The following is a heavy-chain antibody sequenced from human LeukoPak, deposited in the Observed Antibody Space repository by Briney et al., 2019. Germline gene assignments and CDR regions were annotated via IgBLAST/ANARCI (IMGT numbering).Heavy chain of an antibody. CDR2: ISDSGGYT. Sequence: GGSLRLSCSASRFTFSSYSMSWVRQAPGKWLEWVSSISDSGGYTYYADSVKGRFTISRDNSKNTLYLQMNSLRADDTAVYYCAKPDGSGTYYNYFDYWGQGTLVTVSS. J-gene: IGHJ4*02. V-gene: IGHV3-23*01. D-gene: IGHD3-10*01. CDR1: RFTFSSYS. CDR3: AKPDGSGTYYNYFDY.